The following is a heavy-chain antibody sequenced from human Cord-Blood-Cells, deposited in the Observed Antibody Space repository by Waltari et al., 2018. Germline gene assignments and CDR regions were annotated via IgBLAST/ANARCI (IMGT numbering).Heavy chain of an antibody. Sequence: EWIGYIYYSGSTNYNPSLKSRVTISVVTSKNQFSLKLSSVTAADTAVYYCARDLCTNGVCYAFDIWGQGTMVTVSS. D-gene: IGHD2-8*01. CDR2: IYYSGST. CDR3: ARDLCTNGVCYAFDI. V-gene: IGHV4-59*01. J-gene: IGHJ3*02.